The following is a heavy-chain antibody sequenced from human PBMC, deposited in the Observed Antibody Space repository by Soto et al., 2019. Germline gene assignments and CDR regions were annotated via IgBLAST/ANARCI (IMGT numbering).Heavy chain of an antibody. D-gene: IGHD5-18*01. CDR3: ARDRIQPDNAFDI. J-gene: IGHJ3*02. CDR2: IYTSGST. Sequence: SSETLSLTSTLSCGSVIIYDWGWIRQPAGKGLEWIGRIYTSGSTNYNPSLKSRVTMSVDTSKNQFSLKLSSVTAADTAVYYCARDRIQPDNAFDIWGQGTMVTVSS. V-gene: IGHV4-4*07. CDR1: CGSVIIYD.